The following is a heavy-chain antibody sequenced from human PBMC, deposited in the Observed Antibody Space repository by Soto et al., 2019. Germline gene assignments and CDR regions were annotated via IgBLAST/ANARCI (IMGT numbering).Heavy chain of an antibody. V-gene: IGHV1-18*01. CDR2: ISAHNGNT. J-gene: IGHJ4*02. CDR1: GYAFTTYG. Sequence: QVHLVQSGAEVKKPGASVKVSCKGSGYAFTTYGITWVRQAPGQGLEWMGWISAHNGNTNYAQKLQGRVTLTKDTSTSTAYMELRSLRSDDTAVYYCASGRYGDYWGQGALVTVSS. D-gene: IGHD1-26*01. CDR3: ASGRYGDY.